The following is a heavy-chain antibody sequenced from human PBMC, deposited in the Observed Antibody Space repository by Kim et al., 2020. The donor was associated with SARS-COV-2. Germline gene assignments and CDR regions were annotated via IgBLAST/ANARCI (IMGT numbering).Heavy chain of an antibody. D-gene: IGHD4-4*01. V-gene: IGHV4-34*01. J-gene: IGHJ4*02. CDR2: INHSGST. CDR1: GGSFSGYY. CDR3: ARGSGLHND. Sequence: SETLSLTCAVYGGSFSGYYWSWIRQPPGKGLEWIGEINHSGSTNYNPSLKSRVTISVDTSKNQFSLKLSSVTAADTAVYYCARGSGLHNDWGQGTLVTVSS.